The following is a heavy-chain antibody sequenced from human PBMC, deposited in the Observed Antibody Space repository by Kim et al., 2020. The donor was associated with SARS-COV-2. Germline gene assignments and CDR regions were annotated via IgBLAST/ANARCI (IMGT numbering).Heavy chain of an antibody. V-gene: IGHV3-23*01. CDR2: ISGSAGST. D-gene: IGHD3-9*01. J-gene: IGHJ5*02. CDR1: GFTFSNYA. Sequence: GGSLRLSCAASGFTFSNYAMSWVRQAPGKGLEWVSVISGSAGSTYYADSVKGRFTISRDNSKNTLYLQMNSLRADDTAVYYCAKGSGYFPPVWFDPWGQGTLVTVSS. CDR3: AKGSGYFPPVWFDP.